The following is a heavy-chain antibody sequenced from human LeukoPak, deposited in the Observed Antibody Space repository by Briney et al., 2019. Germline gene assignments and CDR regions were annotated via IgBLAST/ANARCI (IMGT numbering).Heavy chain of an antibody. V-gene: IGHV1-69*04. Sequence: SVKVSCKASGGTFSSYAISWVRQAPGQGLEWMGRIIPILGIANYAQKFQGRVTITADKSTSTAYMELSSLRSEDTAVYYCARDGSGGWTIFDYWGQGTLVTVSS. D-gene: IGHD1-26*01. CDR3: ARDGSGGWTIFDY. CDR2: IIPILGIA. CDR1: GGTFSSYA. J-gene: IGHJ4*02.